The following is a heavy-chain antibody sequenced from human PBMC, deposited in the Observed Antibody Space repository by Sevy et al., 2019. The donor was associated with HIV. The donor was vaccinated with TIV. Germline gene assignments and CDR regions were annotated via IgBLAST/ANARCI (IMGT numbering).Heavy chain of an antibody. CDR2: ISRSSSTI. Sequence: GGSLRLSCAASGFTFSSYSMNWVRQAPGKGLEWVSYISRSSSTIYYADSVKVRFTISRDNAKNSLYLQMNSLRDEDTAVYYCARSLGVVTAIYFDYWGQGTLVTVSS. CDR1: GFTFSSYS. CDR3: ARSLGVVTAIYFDY. V-gene: IGHV3-48*02. D-gene: IGHD2-21*02. J-gene: IGHJ4*02.